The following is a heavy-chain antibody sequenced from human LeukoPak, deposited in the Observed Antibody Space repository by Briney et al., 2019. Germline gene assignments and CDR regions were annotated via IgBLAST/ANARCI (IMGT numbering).Heavy chain of an antibody. CDR2: INGNSGGT. CDR3: ARGLGTHSSRWYSDWFDA. D-gene: IGHD6-13*01. V-gene: IGHV1-2*02. Sequence: ASVKVSCKASGYTFTSYGISWVRQAPGQGLEWMGWINGNSGGTNYAQKFQGRVTMTRDTSINTAYMELSRLRSDDTAVYYCARGLGTHSSRWYSDWFDAWGQGTLVTVS. CDR1: GYTFTSYG. J-gene: IGHJ5*02.